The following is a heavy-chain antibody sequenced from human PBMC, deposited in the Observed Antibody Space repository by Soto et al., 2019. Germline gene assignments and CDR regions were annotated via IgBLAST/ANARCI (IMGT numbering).Heavy chain of an antibody. CDR1: GGTFSSYA. CDR3: ASSKDHIVLVEAATSRYYGMDV. D-gene: IGHD2-15*01. J-gene: IGHJ6*02. CDR2: IIPIFGTA. V-gene: IGHV1-69*06. Sequence: SVKVSCKASGGTFSSYAISWVRQAPGQGLEWMGGIIPIFGTANYAQKFQGRVTITADKSTSTAYMELSTLRSEDTGVYYCASSKDHIVLVEAATSRYYGMDVWGQGTTVHVS.